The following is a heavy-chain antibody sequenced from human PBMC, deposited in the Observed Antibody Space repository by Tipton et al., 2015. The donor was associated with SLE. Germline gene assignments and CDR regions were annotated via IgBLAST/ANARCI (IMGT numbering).Heavy chain of an antibody. V-gene: IGHV4-31*03. J-gene: IGHJ3*02. CDR3: ARDLDGEAFDI. CDR1: GDSIIIGGYY. Sequence: TLSLTCTVSGDSIIIGGYYWTWIRQHPVKGLEWIGYVYHTGVTYYNPSLKSRLTMSVDTSKNQFSLKLTSVTAADTGVYYCARDLDGEAFDIWGQGTMVTVSS. CDR2: VYHTGVT.